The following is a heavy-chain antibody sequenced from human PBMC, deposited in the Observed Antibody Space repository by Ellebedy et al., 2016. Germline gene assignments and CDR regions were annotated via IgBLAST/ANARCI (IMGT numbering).Heavy chain of an antibody. Sequence: SETLSLXXTVSGGSIRSSSYYWGWIRQPPGKGLEWIGSMYSSGSTYYNPSLKSRLTISVDTSKNQLSLKLNSVTAADTAVYYCARLGSYSSWYYWGQGTLVTVSS. CDR1: GGSIRSSSYY. CDR3: ARLGSYSSWYY. CDR2: MYSSGST. J-gene: IGHJ4*02. D-gene: IGHD6-13*01. V-gene: IGHV4-39*01.